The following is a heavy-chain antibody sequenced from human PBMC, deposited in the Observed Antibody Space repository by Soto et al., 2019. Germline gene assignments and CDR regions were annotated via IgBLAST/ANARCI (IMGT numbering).Heavy chain of an antibody. CDR3: ARSMEDYDILTGYYISDVLDY. CDR2: MNPNSGNT. J-gene: IGHJ4*02. Sequence: GASVKVSCKASGYTFTSYDINWVRQATGQGLEWMGWMNPNSGNTGYAQKFQGRVTMTRNTSISTAYMELSSLRSEDTAVYYCARSMEDYDILTGYYISDVLDYWGQRTLVTVSS. D-gene: IGHD3-9*01. V-gene: IGHV1-8*01. CDR1: GYTFTSYD.